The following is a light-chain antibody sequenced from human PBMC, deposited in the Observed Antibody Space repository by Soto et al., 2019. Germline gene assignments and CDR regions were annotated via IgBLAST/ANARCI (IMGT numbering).Light chain of an antibody. CDR1: QSVNSN. CDR2: DAS. J-gene: IGKJ4*01. CDR3: QQYNFWPPLT. V-gene: IGKV3-15*01. Sequence: EIVMTQSPATLSVSPGERATLSCRASQSVNSNFAWYRQKPGQAPRLLISDASTRAAGVPARFSGSGSGTEFTLAIRRLQSEDSGIYCCQQYNFWPPLTFGGGTKGEIK.